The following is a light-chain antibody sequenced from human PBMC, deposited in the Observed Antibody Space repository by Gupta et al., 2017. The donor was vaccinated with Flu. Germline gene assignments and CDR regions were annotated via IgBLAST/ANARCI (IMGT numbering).Light chain of an antibody. CDR2: DAS. J-gene: IGKJ2*03. CDR3: QQRSNWYS. CDR1: QSVSSD. Sequence: ILFPQSPVTLSLSPGERATLSCRASQSVSSDLAWYQQKPGQAPRLLIYDASNRATGIPARFSGSGSGTDVTLTISSLEPEDFAVYYCQQRSNWYSFGQGTKLEIK. V-gene: IGKV3-11*01.